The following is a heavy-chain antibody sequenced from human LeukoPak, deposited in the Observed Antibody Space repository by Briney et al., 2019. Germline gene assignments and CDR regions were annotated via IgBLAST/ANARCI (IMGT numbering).Heavy chain of an antibody. CDR1: GYSFTSYW. D-gene: IGHD3-22*01. Sequence: GESLKISCKGSGYSFTSYWIGWVRQMPGKGLEWMGIIYPGDSDTRYSPSFQGQVTISADKSISTAYLQWSSLKASDTAMYYCARLGDYCDSSGYYYPFDYWGQGTLVTVSS. CDR2: IYPGDSDT. V-gene: IGHV5-51*01. J-gene: IGHJ4*02. CDR3: ARLGDYCDSSGYYYPFDY.